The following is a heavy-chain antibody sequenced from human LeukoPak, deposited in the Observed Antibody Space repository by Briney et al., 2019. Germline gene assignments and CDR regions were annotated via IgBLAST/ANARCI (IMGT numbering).Heavy chain of an antibody. CDR1: GGSVSSGSYY. Sequence: SETLSPTCTVSGGSVSSGSYYWNWIRQPPGKGLEWIGYIYYSGSTNYNPSLKSRVTISVDTSKNQFSLKLTSVTAADTAVYYCARGGWYPESFQHWGQGALVTVSS. V-gene: IGHV4-61*01. CDR3: ARGGWYPESFQH. CDR2: IYYSGST. J-gene: IGHJ1*01. D-gene: IGHD6-19*01.